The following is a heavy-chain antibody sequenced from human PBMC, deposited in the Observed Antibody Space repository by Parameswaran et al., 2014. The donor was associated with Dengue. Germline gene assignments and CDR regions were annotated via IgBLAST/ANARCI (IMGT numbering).Heavy chain of an antibody. J-gene: IGHJ5*02. CDR3: ARERGYGDYPNWFDP. V-gene: IGHV4-31*02. Sequence: RWIRQPPGKGLEWIGYIYYSGSTYYNPSLKSRVTISVDTSKNQFSLKLSSVTAADTAVYYCARERGYGDYPNWFDPWGQGTLVTVSS. D-gene: IGHD4-17*01. CDR2: IYYSGST.